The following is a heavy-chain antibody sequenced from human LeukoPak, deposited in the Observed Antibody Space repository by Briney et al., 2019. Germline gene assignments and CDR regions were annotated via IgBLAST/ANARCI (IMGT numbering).Heavy chain of an antibody. CDR2: IIPILGIA. J-gene: IGHJ6*02. Sequence: ASVKVSCKASGYTFSGYYMHWMRQAPGQGLEWMGRIIPILGIANYAQKFQGRVTITADKSTSTAYMELSSLRSEDTAVYYCAREYYYGSGSHGMDVWGQGTTVTVS. CDR1: GYTFSGYY. CDR3: AREYYYGSGSHGMDV. V-gene: IGHV1-69*04. D-gene: IGHD3-10*01.